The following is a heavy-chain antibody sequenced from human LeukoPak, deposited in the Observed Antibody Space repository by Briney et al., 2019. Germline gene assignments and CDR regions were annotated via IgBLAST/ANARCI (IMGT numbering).Heavy chain of an antibody. CDR1: GFIFSRYA. J-gene: IGHJ5*02. CDR3: ARGVAENGNPNYFDP. D-gene: IGHD6-13*01. CDR2: VWSDGTRE. V-gene: IGHV3-33*01. Sequence: GGSLRLSCAASGFIFSRYAMHWVRQAPATGLEWVAVVWSDGTREYYIDSVKGRFTISRDNSKNTLYLQMNSLRAEDTAVYSCARGVAENGNPNYFDPWGRGTLVTVSS.